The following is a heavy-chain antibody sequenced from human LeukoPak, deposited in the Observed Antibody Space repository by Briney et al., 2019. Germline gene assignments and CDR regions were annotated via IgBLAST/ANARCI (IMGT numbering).Heavy chain of an antibody. J-gene: IGHJ5*02. Sequence: PSETLSLTCTVSGGSISSHYWSWIRQPPGKGLEWIGYIYYSGSTNYNPSLKSRVTISVDTSKNQFSLKLSSVTAADTAVYYCARGVAVAGKAIWFDPWGQGTLVTVSS. CDR1: GGSISSHY. CDR3: ARGVAVAGKAIWFDP. D-gene: IGHD6-19*01. CDR2: IYYSGST. V-gene: IGHV4-59*11.